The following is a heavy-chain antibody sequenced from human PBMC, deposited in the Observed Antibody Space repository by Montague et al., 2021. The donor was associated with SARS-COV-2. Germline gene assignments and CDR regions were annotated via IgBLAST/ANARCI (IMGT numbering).Heavy chain of an antibody. D-gene: IGHD3-10*01. J-gene: IGHJ5*02. CDR1: GYSISSGYY. Sequence: SDTLSLTCTVSGYSISSGYYWSWIRQPPGKGLEWIGSIYHSGSTYYNPSLKSRVTISVDTSKNQFSLKLSSVTAADTAVYYCARDCYDYGSGSYQRWFDPWGQGTLVTVSS. CDR3: ARDCYDYGSGSYQRWFDP. V-gene: IGHV4-38-2*02. CDR2: IYHSGST.